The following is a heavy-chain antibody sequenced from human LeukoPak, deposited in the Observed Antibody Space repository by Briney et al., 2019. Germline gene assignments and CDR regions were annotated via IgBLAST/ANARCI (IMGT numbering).Heavy chain of an antibody. CDR3: AGLIVGATFDWFDP. V-gene: IGHV1-8*01. Sequence: ASVKVSCKASGYTFTSYDINWVRQATGQGLEWMGWMNPNSGNTGYAQKFQGRVTMTRNTSISTAYMELSSLRSEDTAVYYCAGLIVGATFDWFDPWGQGTLVTVCS. CDR2: MNPNSGNT. D-gene: IGHD1-26*01. CDR1: GYTFTSYD. J-gene: IGHJ5*02.